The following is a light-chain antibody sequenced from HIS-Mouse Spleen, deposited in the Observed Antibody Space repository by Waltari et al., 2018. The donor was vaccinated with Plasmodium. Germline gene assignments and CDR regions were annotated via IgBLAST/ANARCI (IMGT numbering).Light chain of an antibody. CDR3: CSYVGSSTFVV. Sequence: QSALTQPASVSGSPGQSITISCTGTSSDVGSYNLVSWYQQHPGKAPKLMIYEGSKRPSVVSNRCSGSKSGNTASLTISGLQAEDEADYYCCSYVGSSTFVVFGGGTKLTVL. V-gene: IGLV2-23*03. CDR1: SSDVGSYNL. CDR2: EGS. J-gene: IGLJ2*01.